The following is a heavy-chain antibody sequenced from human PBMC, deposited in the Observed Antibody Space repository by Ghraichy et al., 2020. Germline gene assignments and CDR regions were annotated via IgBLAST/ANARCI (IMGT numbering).Heavy chain of an antibody. V-gene: IGHV3-48*01. Sequence: GESLRLSCVVSGFSPSNYAMNWVRQAPGEGLEWVSYISASSSNIHYADSVKGRFTISRDNAKNSLYLQMNSLRAEDTAVYYCARDPSYSSSWYRYMDVWGKGTTVTVSS. D-gene: IGHD6-13*01. CDR1: GFSPSNYA. CDR3: ARDPSYSSSWYRYMDV. J-gene: IGHJ6*03. CDR2: ISASSSNI.